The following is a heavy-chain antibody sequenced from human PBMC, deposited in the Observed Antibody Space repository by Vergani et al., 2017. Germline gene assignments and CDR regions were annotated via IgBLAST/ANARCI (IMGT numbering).Heavy chain of an antibody. CDR1: GGSISSGSYY. D-gene: IGHD6-19*01. Sequence: QLQLQESGPGLVKPSETLSLTCTVSGGSISSGSYYWSWIRQPAGKGLEWIGRIYTSGSTNYNPSLKSRVTISVDTSKNQFSLKLSSVTAADTAVYYWAREAEGSGWYWAAFDIWGQGTMVTVSS. V-gene: IGHV4-61*02. CDR2: IYTSGST. CDR3: AREAEGSGWYWAAFDI. J-gene: IGHJ3*02.